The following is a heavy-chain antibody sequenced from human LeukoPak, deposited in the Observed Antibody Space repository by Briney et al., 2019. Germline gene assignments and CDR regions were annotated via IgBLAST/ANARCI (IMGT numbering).Heavy chain of an antibody. D-gene: IGHD1-26*01. Sequence: GGSLRLSCAASGFTFSDYHMTWIRQAPGKGLEWVSYTSGSSIYTRYADSVKGRFTISRDNAKNSLYLQMNSLRAEDTAVYYCAKDTRAGGWGQGALVTVSS. J-gene: IGHJ4*02. V-gene: IGHV3-11*05. CDR2: TSGSSIYT. CDR1: GFTFSDYH. CDR3: AKDTRAGG.